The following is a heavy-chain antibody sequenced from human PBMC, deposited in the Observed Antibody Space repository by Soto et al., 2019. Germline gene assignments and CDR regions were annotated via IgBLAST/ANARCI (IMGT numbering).Heavy chain of an antibody. CDR2: ISGSGAST. J-gene: IGHJ4*02. CDR1: GFTFSSYA. V-gene: IGHV3-23*01. Sequence: EVQLLESGGGLAQPGGSLRLSCAASGFTFSSYAMNWVRQPPGKGLEWVSTISGSGASTYYADSVKGRFTISRDNSKNTLYLQMNSLRADDTAVYYCAKGPDIVVVVTLYWGQGTLVTVSS. CDR3: AKGPDIVVVVTLY. D-gene: IGHD2-15*01.